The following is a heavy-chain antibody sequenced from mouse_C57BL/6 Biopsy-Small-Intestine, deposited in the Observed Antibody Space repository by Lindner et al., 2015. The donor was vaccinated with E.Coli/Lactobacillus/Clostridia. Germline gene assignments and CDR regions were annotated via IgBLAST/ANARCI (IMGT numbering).Heavy chain of an antibody. CDR1: VSPSIPMP. V-gene: IGHV10-3*01. Sequence: VQLQESGGGLVQPKGSLNSHVPPLVSPSIPMPCTGSARLQGKGLEWVARIRSKSSYYATFYADSVKDRFTISRDDSQSMLYLQMNNLKTEDTAMYYCVRVPIVSAMDYWGQGTSVTVSS. D-gene: IGHD2-5*01. CDR3: VRVPIVSAMDY. CDR2: IRSKSSYYAT. J-gene: IGHJ4*01.